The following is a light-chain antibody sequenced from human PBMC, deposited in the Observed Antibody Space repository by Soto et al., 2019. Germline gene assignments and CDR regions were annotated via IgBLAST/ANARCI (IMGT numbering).Light chain of an antibody. CDR3: SSYTGSGPLVV. CDR2: EVS. J-gene: IGLJ2*01. Sequence: QSALTQPASVSGSPGQSITISCTGTSSDVGGYNYVSWYQQHPGKAPKLMIYEVSNRPSGVSNRCAGSKSGNTASLTISGPRAGEEADYYVSSYTGSGPLVVFGGGTRLTV. V-gene: IGLV2-14*01. CDR1: SSDVGGYNY.